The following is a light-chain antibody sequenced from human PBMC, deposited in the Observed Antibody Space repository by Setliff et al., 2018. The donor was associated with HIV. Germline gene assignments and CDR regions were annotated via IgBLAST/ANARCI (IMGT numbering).Light chain of an antibody. Sequence: SSTFENYNFVSWYQQSPGKAPKLIIYEDTKRPSGVSDRFSGSKSDNTASLTIPGLQAGDEGDYLCCSYTSSNIWVFGGGTKVTVL. V-gene: IGLV2-23*01. CDR1: SSTFENYNF. J-gene: IGLJ3*02. CDR3: CSYTSSNIWV. CDR2: EDT.